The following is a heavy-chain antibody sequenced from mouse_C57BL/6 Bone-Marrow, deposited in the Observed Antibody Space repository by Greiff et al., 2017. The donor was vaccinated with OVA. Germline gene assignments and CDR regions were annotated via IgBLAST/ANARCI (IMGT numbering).Heavy chain of an antibody. J-gene: IGHJ2*01. CDR2: ISDGGSYT. D-gene: IGHD2-2*01. Sequence: EVMLVESGGGLVKPGGSLKLSCAASGFTFSSYAMSWVRQTPEKRLEWVATISDGGSYTYYPDNVKGRYTISRDNAKNNLYLQMSHLKSEDTAMYYCARYGYDGGGFDYWGQGTTLTVSS. CDR3: ARYGYDGGGFDY. V-gene: IGHV5-4*03. CDR1: GFTFSSYA.